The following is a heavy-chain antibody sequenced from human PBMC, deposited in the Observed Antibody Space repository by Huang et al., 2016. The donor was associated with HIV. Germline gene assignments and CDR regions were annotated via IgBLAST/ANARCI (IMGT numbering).Heavy chain of an antibody. J-gene: IGHJ2*01. CDR3: ARNHDFWRGRMFAISYFDV. CDR2: LYDTVKM. V-gene: IGHV4-39*01. Sequence: QMRFQESGPGLVQPSGTLSLTCNVSGGSINTGRYYWGWIRQPPGKGLEWVVSLYDTVKMHSDPSLKGRLTMSADTSKNQFSLNLSSVTAADTAIYYCARNHDFWRGRMFAISYFDVWGRGTLVTVAS. CDR1: GGSINTGRYY. D-gene: IGHD3-3*01.